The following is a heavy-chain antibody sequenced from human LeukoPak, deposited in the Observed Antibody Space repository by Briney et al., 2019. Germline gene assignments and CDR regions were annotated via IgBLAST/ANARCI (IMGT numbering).Heavy chain of an antibody. CDR3: ARAGVDTAMAHGGGAYYYYYMDV. V-gene: IGHV1-18*01. Sequence: GASVKVSCKASGYTFSSYGISWVRQAPGQGLEWMGWISPYNDNSKYAQELQGRVTMTTDTSTSTAYMELRSLRSDDTAVYYCARAGVDTAMAHGGGAYYYYYMDVWGKGTTVTVSS. D-gene: IGHD5-18*01. CDR2: ISPYNDNS. CDR1: GYTFSSYG. J-gene: IGHJ6*03.